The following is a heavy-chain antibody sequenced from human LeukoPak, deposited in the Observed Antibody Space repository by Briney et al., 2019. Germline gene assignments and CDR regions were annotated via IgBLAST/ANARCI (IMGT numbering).Heavy chain of an antibody. J-gene: IGHJ3*02. CDR2: MNPNSGNT. Sequence: ASVKVSCKASGYTFTSYDINWVRQATGQGLEWMGWMNPNSGNTGYAQKFQGRVTMTRNTSISTAYMELSSLRSEDTAVYYCAVWREDIAVVVAAADAFDIWGQGTMVTVSS. V-gene: IGHV1-8*01. D-gene: IGHD2-15*01. CDR1: GYTFTSYD. CDR3: AVWREDIAVVVAAADAFDI.